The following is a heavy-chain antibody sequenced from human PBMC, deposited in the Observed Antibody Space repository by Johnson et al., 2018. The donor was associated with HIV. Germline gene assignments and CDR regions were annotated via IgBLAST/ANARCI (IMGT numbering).Heavy chain of an antibody. CDR1: GFTFSSYD. V-gene: IGHV3-13*05. Sequence: VQLVESGGGLVQPGGSLTLSCAASGFTFSSYDMHWVRQATGKGLEWVSAIGTAGDPYYPGSVKGRFTISRDDSKDTLHLHMNSLRPEDTAVYFCAREGKWNPTYGFDVWGQGTIATVSS. J-gene: IGHJ3*01. D-gene: IGHD1-20*01. CDR3: AREGKWNPTYGFDV. CDR2: IGTAGDP.